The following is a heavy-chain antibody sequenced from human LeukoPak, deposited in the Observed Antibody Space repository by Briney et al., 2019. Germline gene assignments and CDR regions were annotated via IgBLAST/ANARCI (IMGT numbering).Heavy chain of an antibody. V-gene: IGHV3-21*01. J-gene: IGHJ4*02. CDR2: ISSSSSYI. CDR1: GFTFSSYS. Sequence: GGSLRLSCAASGFTFSSYSMNWIRQAPGKGLEWVSSISSSSSYIYYADSVKGRFTISRDTAKNSLSLQMSSLRAEDTAVYYCASDNYGDYRDYWGQGTLVTVSS. D-gene: IGHD4-17*01. CDR3: ASDNYGDYRDY.